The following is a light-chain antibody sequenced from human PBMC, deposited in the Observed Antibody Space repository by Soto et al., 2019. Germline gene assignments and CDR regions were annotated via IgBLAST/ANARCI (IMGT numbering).Light chain of an antibody. CDR3: SSYTNTAALAV. CDR1: NSDIGRYNY. Sequence: QSALTQPASVSGSPGQTITISCAGTNSDIGRYNYVSWYQQHPGEAPKLLISEVSNRPSGISHRFSGSKSGNTASLTISGLQAEDEGDYYCSSYTNTAALAVFGEGTKLTVL. CDR2: EVS. J-gene: IGLJ3*02. V-gene: IGLV2-14*01.